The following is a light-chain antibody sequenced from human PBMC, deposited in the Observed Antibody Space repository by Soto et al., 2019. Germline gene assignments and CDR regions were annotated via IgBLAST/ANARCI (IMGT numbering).Light chain of an antibody. J-gene: IGLJ1*01. CDR2: DVS. CDR3: SSYTSATTYV. Sequence: QSALTQPASVSGSPGQSITISFTGTSSDVGAYNYDSWYQQYPGEAPKVIIYDVSHRPAGVSHRFSGSKSGNTASLTISGLQTQDEADYYCSSYTSATTYVFGTGTKLTVL. CDR1: SSDVGAYNY. V-gene: IGLV2-14*01.